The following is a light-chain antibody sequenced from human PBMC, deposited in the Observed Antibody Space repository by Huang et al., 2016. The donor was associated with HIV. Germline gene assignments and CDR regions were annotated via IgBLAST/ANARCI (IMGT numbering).Light chain of an antibody. CDR2: AAS. Sequence: VMMSQSPATLAASPGERVTLSCGASQSVNTNLVWYQQKPGQPPRLLIYAASTRATGVPARFAGSGSGTEFTLTIDSLQSDDFAVYYCQQYNKWPPEYTFGQGTRLEIK. J-gene: IGKJ2*01. V-gene: IGKV3-15*01. CDR3: QQYNKWPPEYT. CDR1: QSVNTN.